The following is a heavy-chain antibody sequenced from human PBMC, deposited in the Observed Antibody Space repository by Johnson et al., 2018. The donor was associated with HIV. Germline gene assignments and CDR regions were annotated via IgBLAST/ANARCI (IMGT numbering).Heavy chain of an antibody. V-gene: IGHV3-30*03. D-gene: IGHD4-23*01. CDR1: GFTFSSYG. Sequence: QVQLMESGGGVVQPGRSLRLSCAASGFTFSSYGMHWVRQAPGKGLEWVAVISYDGSNKYYADSVKGRFTISRDNSKNTLYLQMNSLRAEDTAVYYCARSSTVVTPHDIWGQVTMVTVSS. CDR3: ARSSTVVTPHDI. CDR2: ISYDGSNK. J-gene: IGHJ3*02.